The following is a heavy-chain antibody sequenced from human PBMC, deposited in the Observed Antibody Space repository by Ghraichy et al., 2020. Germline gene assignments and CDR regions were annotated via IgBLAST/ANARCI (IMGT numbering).Heavy chain of an antibody. CDR3: ARAYSSGSVPFDY. CDR1: GGSFSGYY. D-gene: IGHD6-19*01. CDR2: INHSGST. V-gene: IGHV4-34*01. Sequence: SETLSLTCAVYGGSFSGYYWSWIRQPPGKGLEWIGEINHSGSTNYNPSLKSRVTISVDTSKNQFSLKLSSVTAADTAVYYCARAYSSGSVPFDYWGQGTLVTVSS. J-gene: IGHJ4*02.